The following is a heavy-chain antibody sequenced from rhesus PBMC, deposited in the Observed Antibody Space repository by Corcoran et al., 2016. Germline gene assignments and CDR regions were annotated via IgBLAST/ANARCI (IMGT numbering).Heavy chain of an antibody. CDR3: ARVCSSTYCSYWYLEL. V-gene: IGHV4-106*01. CDR2: IYAIGGGT. CDR1: GGSISDDYY. J-gene: IGHJ2*01. Sequence: QVQLQESGPGLVKPSETLSLTCAVSGGSISDDYYWSWIRQTRGKGLEWVGYIYAIGGGTNDNPSIKNRGTISIDTSQNQFSRKLSSVTAADTAVYYRARVCSSTYCSYWYLELWGSGTPITISS. D-gene: IGHD2-15*01.